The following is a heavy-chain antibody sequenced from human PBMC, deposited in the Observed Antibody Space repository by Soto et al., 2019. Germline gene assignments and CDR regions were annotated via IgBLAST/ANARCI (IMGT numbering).Heavy chain of an antibody. D-gene: IGHD3-9*01. CDR1: GGSVSSSSYY. CDR2: VYYSGST. J-gene: IGHJ4*02. V-gene: IGHV4-39*01. CDR3: GRLEGLATISYYFDY. Sequence: SETLSLTCTVSGGSVSSSSYYWGWVRQPPGKGLEWIGSVYYSGSTYYKQSLESRVTISVDKSKNQFSLKLMSLSAADTAVYYCGRLEGLATISYYFDYWGQGALVTVSS.